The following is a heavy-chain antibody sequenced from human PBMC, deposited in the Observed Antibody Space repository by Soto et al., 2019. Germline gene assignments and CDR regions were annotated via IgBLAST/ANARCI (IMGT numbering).Heavy chain of an antibody. D-gene: IGHD2-15*01. V-gene: IGHV3-21*01. CDR2: ISSSSSYI. Sequence: GGSLRLSCAASGFTFSSYSMNWVRQAPGKGLEWVSSISSSSSYIYYADSVKGRFTISRDNAKNSLYLQMNSLRAEDTAVYYCARVEGVVVVAADTTEYYYGMDVWGQGTTVTVSS. CDR3: ARVEGVVVVAADTTEYYYGMDV. CDR1: GFTFSSYS. J-gene: IGHJ6*02.